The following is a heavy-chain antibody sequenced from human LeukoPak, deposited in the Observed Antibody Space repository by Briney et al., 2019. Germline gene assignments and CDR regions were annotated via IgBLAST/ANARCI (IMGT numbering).Heavy chain of an antibody. D-gene: IGHD5-24*01. CDR2: IYSGGST. Sequence: QPGGSLRLSCAASGFTVSSNYMSWVRRAPGKGLEWVSVIYSGGSTYYADSVKGRFTISRDNSKNTLYLQMNSLRAEDTAVYYCARARRGRWLQLGYWGQGTLVTVSP. CDR3: ARARRGRWLQLGY. CDR1: GFTVSSNY. J-gene: IGHJ4*02. V-gene: IGHV3-53*01.